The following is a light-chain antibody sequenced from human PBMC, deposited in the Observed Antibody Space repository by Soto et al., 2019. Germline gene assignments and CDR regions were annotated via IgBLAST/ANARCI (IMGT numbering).Light chain of an antibody. CDR1: SSDCGSYNL. CDR3: CSYAGSSTPRV. Sequence: QSALTQPASVSGSPGQSITISCTGTSSDCGSYNLVSWYQQHPGKAPKLMIYEGSKRPSGVSNRFSGSKSGNTASLTISGLQAEDEADYYCCSYAGSSTPRVFGGGTKLTVL. V-gene: IGLV2-23*01. CDR2: EGS. J-gene: IGLJ3*02.